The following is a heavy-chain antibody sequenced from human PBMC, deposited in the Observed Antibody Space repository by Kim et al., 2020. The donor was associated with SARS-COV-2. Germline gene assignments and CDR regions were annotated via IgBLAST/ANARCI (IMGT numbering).Heavy chain of an antibody. D-gene: IGHD1-7*01. Sequence: YYADSVKGRFTISRDNSKNTLSLQMNSLRTEDTAVYYCASEPTGNYFFDSWGQGTLVTVSS. J-gene: IGHJ4*02. V-gene: IGHV3-30*01. CDR3: ASEPTGNYFFDS.